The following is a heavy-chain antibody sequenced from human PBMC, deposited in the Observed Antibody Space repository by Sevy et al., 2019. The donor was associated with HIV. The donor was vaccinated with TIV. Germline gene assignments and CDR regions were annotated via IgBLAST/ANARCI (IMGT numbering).Heavy chain of an antibody. CDR3: AKGPHSTTSNPGEYYYYYGMDV. Sequence: GGSLRLSCRASGFTFDDYTMSWVRQAPGKGLEWVALISYDGSNKYYADSVKGRFTISRDNSKNTLYLQMSSLRAEDTAVYYCAKGPHSTTSNPGEYYYYYGMDVWGQGTTVTVSS. CDR1: GFTFDDYT. V-gene: IGHV3-30*04. CDR2: ISYDGSNK. D-gene: IGHD2-2*01. J-gene: IGHJ6*02.